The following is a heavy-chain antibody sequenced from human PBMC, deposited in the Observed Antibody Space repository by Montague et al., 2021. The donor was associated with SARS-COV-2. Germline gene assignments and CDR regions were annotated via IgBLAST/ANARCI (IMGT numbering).Heavy chain of an antibody. J-gene: IGHJ4*02. D-gene: IGHD3-22*01. Sequence: SLRLSCAASGFTFSYYAVHWVRQTPGRGLEWVAVISNDGTKKYHADTVKGRFTISRDNSKNTLYLQMNSLRAEDTAVYYCARGGYYDTSGYYLDYWGQGTLVTVSS. CDR3: ARGGYYDTSGYYLDY. CDR2: ISNDGTKK. V-gene: IGHV3-30-3*01. CDR1: GFTFSYYA.